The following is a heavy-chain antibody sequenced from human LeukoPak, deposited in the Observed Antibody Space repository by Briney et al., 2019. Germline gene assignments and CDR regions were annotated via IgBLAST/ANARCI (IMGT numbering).Heavy chain of an antibody. CDR3: ARDLEDSSPFGAFDM. J-gene: IGHJ3*02. V-gene: IGHV3-33*01. CDR1: GFTFSNYG. D-gene: IGHD3-22*01. CDR2: IWFDGIRK. Sequence: PGGSLRLSCAASGFTFSNYGMHWVREVPGKGLEWVAAIWFDGIRKYYAASVKGRLTISRDNSKNTLYLQMNSLRAEDTAVYYCARDLEDSSPFGAFDMWGRGTMVTVSS.